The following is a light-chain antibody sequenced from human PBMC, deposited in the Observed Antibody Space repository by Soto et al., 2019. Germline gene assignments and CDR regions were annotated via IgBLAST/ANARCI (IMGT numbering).Light chain of an antibody. CDR2: DDS. Sequence: SYELTQPPSVSVAPGQTARITCGGNNVGSKNVHWYQQKPGQAPVLVVYDDSDRPSGIPERFSGSNSGNTDTLTISRVEAGDEADYYCQVWDSSSDLNYVFGTGTKVTVL. V-gene: IGLV3-21*02. J-gene: IGLJ1*01. CDR1: NVGSKN. CDR3: QVWDSSSDLNYV.